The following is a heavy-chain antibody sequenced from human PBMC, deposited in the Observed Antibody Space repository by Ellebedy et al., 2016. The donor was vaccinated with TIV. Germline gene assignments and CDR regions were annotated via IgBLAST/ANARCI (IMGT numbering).Heavy chain of an antibody. D-gene: IGHD3-16*01. CDR2: IWYDGSNK. J-gene: IGHJ5*02. CDR3: AKGGGGSWFDP. Sequence: PGRSLRLSCAASGFTFSHYGMHWVRQAPGKGLDWVAVIWYDGSNKFYGDSVKDRFTISRDNSKNTLYLQMNSLSAEDPAVNYWAKGGGGSWFDPWGQGTLVTVSS. CDR1: GFTFSHYG. V-gene: IGHV3-33*06.